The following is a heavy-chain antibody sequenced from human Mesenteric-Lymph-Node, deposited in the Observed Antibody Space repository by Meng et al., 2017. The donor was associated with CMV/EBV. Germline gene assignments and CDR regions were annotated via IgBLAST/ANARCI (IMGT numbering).Heavy chain of an antibody. D-gene: IGHD2-2*01. J-gene: IGHJ4*02. CDR2: INSDGSST. Sequence: GGSLRLSCAASGFTFSSYWMHWVRQAPGEGLVWVSRINSDGSSTSYADSVKGRFSSSRDNAKNTLYLQMNSLRAEDTAVYYCTRVSCSSTSCSTIDYWGQGTLVTVSS. CDR1: GFTFSSYW. CDR3: TRVSCSSTSCSTIDY. V-gene: IGHV3-74*01.